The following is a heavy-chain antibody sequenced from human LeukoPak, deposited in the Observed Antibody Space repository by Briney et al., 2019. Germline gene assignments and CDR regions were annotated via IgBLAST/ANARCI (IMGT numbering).Heavy chain of an antibody. Sequence: PGRSLRLSCAASGFTFSSYGMHWVRQSPGKGLEWVSVIWYDGSKKYYADSVKGRFTISRDNSKNTLYLQMNSLRAEDTAVYYCARELISTTWRGNRSYFDLWGRGTLVTVSS. V-gene: IGHV3-33*01. CDR1: GFTFSSYG. CDR2: IWYDGSKK. D-gene: IGHD1-1*01. CDR3: ARELISTTWRGNRSYFDL. J-gene: IGHJ2*01.